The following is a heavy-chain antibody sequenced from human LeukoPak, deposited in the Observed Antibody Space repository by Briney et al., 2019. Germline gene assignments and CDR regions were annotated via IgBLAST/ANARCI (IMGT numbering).Heavy chain of an antibody. D-gene: IGHD6-19*01. CDR3: ATALSVAGYFDY. CDR1: GGSISSATYY. J-gene: IGHJ4*02. V-gene: IGHV4-31*03. CDR2: IFYSGSS. Sequence: SETLSLTCSVSGGSISSATYYWNWVRQHPGKGLEWIGYIFYSGSSSYNPSFVSRVTISVDTSKNQFSLKLSSVTAADTAMYYCATALSVAGYFDYWGQGILVTVSS.